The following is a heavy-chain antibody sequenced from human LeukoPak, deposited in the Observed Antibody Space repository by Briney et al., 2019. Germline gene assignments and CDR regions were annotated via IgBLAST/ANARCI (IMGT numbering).Heavy chain of an antibody. CDR2: ISSSGSYI. J-gene: IGHJ4*02. Sequence: PGGSLRLSCATSGFTFRSYSMNWVRQAPGKGLEWVSSISSSGSYIYYADSVRGRFTISRDNAKNSLYLQMNSLRAEDTALYYCARDRSTNSYAEYFFDYWGQGTLVTVSS. D-gene: IGHD3-16*01. V-gene: IGHV3-21*01. CDR3: ARDRSTNSYAEYFFDY. CDR1: GFTFRSYS.